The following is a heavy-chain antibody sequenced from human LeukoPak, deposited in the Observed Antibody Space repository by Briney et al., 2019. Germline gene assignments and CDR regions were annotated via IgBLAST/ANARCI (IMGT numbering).Heavy chain of an antibody. J-gene: IGHJ4*02. CDR3: PRTASSVYFSFDY. CDR1: GFTFSSYA. Sequence: GGSLRLSCAASGFTFSSYAMTWVRQAPGRGLEWVSALSGNGGTTYYADSVKGRFTISRDNAKNTLYLQINSLRAEDTAVYYCPRTASSVYFSFDYWGQGPLVTASS. V-gene: IGHV3-23*01. D-gene: IGHD3-22*01. CDR2: LSGNGGTT.